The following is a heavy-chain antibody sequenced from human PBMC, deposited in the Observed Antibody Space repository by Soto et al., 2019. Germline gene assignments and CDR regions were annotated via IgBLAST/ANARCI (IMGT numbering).Heavy chain of an antibody. J-gene: IGHJ4*02. CDR1: GFSFTSYA. CDR2: ISHDGNIK. CDR3: AKELAFGDFWRGLEY. V-gene: IGHV3-30*18. D-gene: IGHD3-3*01. Sequence: QVQLVESGGGVVEPGRSLRLSCAASGFSFTSYAMHWVRQAPGKGLEWVAIISHDGNIKRYADFVEGRFIVLRDNSNNKLLLQMESLKTDDTAVYYCAKELAFGDFWRGLEYWGQGTPVTVAS.